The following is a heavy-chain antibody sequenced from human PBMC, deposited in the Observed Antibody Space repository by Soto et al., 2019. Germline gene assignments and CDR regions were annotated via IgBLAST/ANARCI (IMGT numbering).Heavy chain of an antibody. CDR1: GGSISSYY. D-gene: IGHD6-19*01. CDR3: ARAVGTYSSGWYAY. Sequence: ASETLSLTCTVSGGSISSYYWSWIRQPPGKGLEWIGYIYYSGSTNYNPSLKSRVTISVDTSKNQFSLKLSSVTAADTAVYYCARAVGTYSSGWYAYWGQGTLVTVSS. J-gene: IGHJ4*02. CDR2: IYYSGST. V-gene: IGHV4-59*01.